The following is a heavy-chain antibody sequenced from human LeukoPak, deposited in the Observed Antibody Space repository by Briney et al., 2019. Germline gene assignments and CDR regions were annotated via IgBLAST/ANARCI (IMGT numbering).Heavy chain of an antibody. CDR2: IYTSGST. CDR1: GGSISSYY. V-gene: IGHV4-4*07. CDR3: ARDSLVATITPSYFDY. D-gene: IGHD5-12*01. J-gene: IGHJ4*02. Sequence: SETLSLTCTVSGGSISSYYWSWIRQPAGKGLEWIGCIYTSGSTNYNPSLKSRVTMSVDTSKNQFSLKLSSVTAADTAVYYCARDSLVATITPSYFDYWGQGTLVTVSS.